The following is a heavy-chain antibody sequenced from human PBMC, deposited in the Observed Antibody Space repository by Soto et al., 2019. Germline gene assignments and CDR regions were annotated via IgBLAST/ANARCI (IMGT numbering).Heavy chain of an antibody. CDR1: GYSFTSYW. D-gene: IGHD3-16*01. CDR2: IYPGDSDT. V-gene: IGHV5-51*01. J-gene: IGHJ6*03. CDR3: ARGGMITFGGGVDYYMDV. Sequence: PGESLKISCKGSGYSFTSYWIGWVRQMPGKGLEWMGIIYPGDSDTRYSPSFQGQVTISADKSISTAYLQWSSLKASDTAMYYCARGGMITFGGGVDYYMDVWGKGTTVTVSS.